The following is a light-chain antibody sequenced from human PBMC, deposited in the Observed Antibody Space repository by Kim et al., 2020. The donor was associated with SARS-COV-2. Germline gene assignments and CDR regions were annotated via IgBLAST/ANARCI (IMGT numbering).Light chain of an antibody. CDR3: AAWDDSLRGRV. J-gene: IGLJ3*02. V-gene: IGLV1-47*02. CDR2: SND. CDR1: SSNIGSNH. Sequence: QSVPTQPPSASGTPGQRVTISCSGSSSNIGSNHVYWYQQFPGTAPKVLVYSNDQRPSGVPDRFSGSKSGTSASLAISGLRSEDEADYYCAAWDDSLRGRVFGGGTKVTVL.